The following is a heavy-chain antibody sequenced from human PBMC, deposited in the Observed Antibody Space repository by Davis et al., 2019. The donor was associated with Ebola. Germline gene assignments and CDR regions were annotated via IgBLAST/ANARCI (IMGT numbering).Heavy chain of an antibody. CDR2: ISYDGSNK. CDR1: GFTFSSHA. J-gene: IGHJ5*02. CDR3: ARDSPTWFGEPTHPWIDP. Sequence: GESLKISCAASGFTFSSHAMHWVRQAPGKGLEWVAVISYDGSNKYYADSVKGRFTIPRDNSKNTLYLQMNSLRAGDTAVYYCARDSPTWFGEPTHPWIDPWGQGTLVTVSS. D-gene: IGHD3-10*01. V-gene: IGHV3-30-3*01.